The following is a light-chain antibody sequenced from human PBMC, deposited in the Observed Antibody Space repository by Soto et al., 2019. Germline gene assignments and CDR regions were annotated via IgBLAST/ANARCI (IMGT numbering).Light chain of an antibody. J-gene: IGKJ1*01. V-gene: IGKV1-27*01. CDR1: QGISNY. CDR2: AAS. Sequence: DIEMTQSPSSLSASVGDRVTITCRASQGISNYLAWYQQKPGKVPKLLIYAASTLQSGVPSRFSGSGSGTYLTLTSSRLQAEDVATYYCQKYNSAPWTFGQGTKVDIK. CDR3: QKYNSAPWT.